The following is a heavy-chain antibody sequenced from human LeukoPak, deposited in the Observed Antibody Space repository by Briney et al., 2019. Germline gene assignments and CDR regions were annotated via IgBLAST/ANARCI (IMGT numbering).Heavy chain of an antibody. V-gene: IGHV4-59*01. CDR1: GGSISSYY. CDR3: ASGLSFDY. J-gene: IGHJ4*02. D-gene: IGHD2/OR15-2a*01. Sequence: PSETLSLTCSVSGGSISSYYWSWIRQPPGKGLEWVGYIYYSGSTNYNPSLKSRVTISVDTSKNQFSLKLSSVTAADAAVYYCASGLSFDYWGQGTLVTVSS. CDR2: IYYSGST.